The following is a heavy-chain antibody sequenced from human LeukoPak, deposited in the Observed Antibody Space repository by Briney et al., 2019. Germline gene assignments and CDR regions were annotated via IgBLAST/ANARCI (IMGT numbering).Heavy chain of an antibody. V-gene: IGHV5-51*01. J-gene: IGHJ4*02. D-gene: IGHD2-2*01. CDR2: IHPGDSAT. Sequence: GESLKISCKGSGYTFTSYWIGWVRQMPGKGLEWMGIIHPGDSATRYSPSFQGQVTISADKSIGTAHLQWSSLKASDTAMYYCARQLVATLNFDYWGQGTLVTVSS. CDR1: GYTFTSYW. CDR3: ARQLVATLNFDY.